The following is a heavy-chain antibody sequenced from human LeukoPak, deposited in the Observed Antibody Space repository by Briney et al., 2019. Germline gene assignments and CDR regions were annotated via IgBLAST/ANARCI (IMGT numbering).Heavy chain of an antibody. CDR2: IYTSGST. CDR3: ARQVAAAARGHFDY. V-gene: IGHV4-4*09. Sequence: SDTLSLTCTVSGGSISSYYWSWLRQPPGKGLEWIGYIYTSGSTNYNPSLKSRVTISVDTSKNQFSLKLSSVTAADTAVYYCARQVAAAARGHFDYWGQGTLVTVSS. J-gene: IGHJ4*02. CDR1: GGSISSYY. D-gene: IGHD6-13*01.